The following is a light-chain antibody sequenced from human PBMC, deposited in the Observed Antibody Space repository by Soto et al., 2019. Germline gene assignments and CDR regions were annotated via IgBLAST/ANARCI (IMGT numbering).Light chain of an antibody. V-gene: IGKV1-39*01. CDR2: GAS. CDR1: QSISRY. J-gene: IGKJ1*01. CDR3: QQSYSTLRT. Sequence: DIQMTQSPSSLSASVGDRGTITCRASQSISRYLNWYQHKPGEAPRLLMYGASSLQSGVPSRFSGSGSGKDLTLTISSLQPEDFAIYYCQQSYSTLRTFGQGTKVEIK.